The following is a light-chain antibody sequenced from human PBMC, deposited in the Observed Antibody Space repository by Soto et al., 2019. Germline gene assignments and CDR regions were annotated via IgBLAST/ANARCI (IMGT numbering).Light chain of an antibody. V-gene: IGKV1-5*01. CDR2: DAS. Sequence: DIQMTQSPSTLSASVGDRVTITCRASQSVRSWLAWYQQKPGRAPKFLIYDASSLKSGVPSRFSGSGSGTEFTLTISSLQPDDFATYYCQHYNSYSEAFGQGTKVDIK. J-gene: IGKJ1*01. CDR3: QHYNSYSEA. CDR1: QSVRSW.